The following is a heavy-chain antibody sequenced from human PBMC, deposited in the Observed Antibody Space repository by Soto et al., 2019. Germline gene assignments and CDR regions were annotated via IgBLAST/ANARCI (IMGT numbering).Heavy chain of an antibody. V-gene: IGHV1-18*01. Sequence: ASVKVSCKASGYTFTIYGISWARQAPGQGLEWMGWISAYNGNTNYAQKLQGRLTLTTDTSTSTAYMDLTTLRSDDTAVYFCARDPGAASFDFWAQGTLVTVSS. CDR3: ARDPGAASFDF. D-gene: IGHD2-15*01. CDR1: GYTFTIYG. J-gene: IGHJ4*02. CDR2: ISAYNGNT.